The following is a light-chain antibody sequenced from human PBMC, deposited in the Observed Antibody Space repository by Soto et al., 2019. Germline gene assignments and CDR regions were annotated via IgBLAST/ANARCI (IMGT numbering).Light chain of an antibody. CDR3: QQYNAN. CDR1: QNITEW. CDR2: DAS. Sequence: DIQMTQSPSTLSASVGNRVTITCRASQNITEWLDWYQQKPGKAPKVLIYDASNLHSGVPSRFSGSGSGTEFSLSISSLQPDDFATYYCQQYNANFGQGTKVDVK. V-gene: IGKV1-5*01. J-gene: IGKJ1*01.